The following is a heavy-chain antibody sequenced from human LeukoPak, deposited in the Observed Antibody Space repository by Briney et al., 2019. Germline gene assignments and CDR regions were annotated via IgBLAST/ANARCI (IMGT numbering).Heavy chain of an antibody. D-gene: IGHD2-15*01. J-gene: IGHJ4*02. V-gene: IGHV1-69*13. CDR1: GYTFTGYY. CDR2: IIPIFGTA. Sequence: SVKVSCKASGYTFTGYYIHWVRQAPGQGLEWMGGIIPIFGTANYAQKFQGRVTITADESTSTAYMELSSLRSEDTAVYYCAREPMGTDCSGGSCYSLLDSGIDYWGQGTLVTVSS. CDR3: AREPMGTDCSGGSCYSLLDSGIDY.